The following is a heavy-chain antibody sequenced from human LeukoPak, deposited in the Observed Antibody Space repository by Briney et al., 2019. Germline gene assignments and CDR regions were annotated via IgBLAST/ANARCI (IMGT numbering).Heavy chain of an antibody. J-gene: IGHJ6*02. D-gene: IGHD3-16*01. V-gene: IGHV1-2*07. CDR1: GYTFTAYY. CDR2: VNSNTGGT. Sequence: ASVKVACKASGYTFTAYYVHWVRQAPGQGLEWMGWVNSNTGGTSNAHNFQGRVTMTRDTSITTVYMELSRLRSDDTAIYYCARSFGGQTQYYGMDVWGQGTTVTVSS. CDR3: ARSFGGQTQYYGMDV.